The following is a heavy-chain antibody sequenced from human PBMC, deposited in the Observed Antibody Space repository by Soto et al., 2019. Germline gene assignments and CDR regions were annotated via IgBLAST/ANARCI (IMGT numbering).Heavy chain of an antibody. J-gene: IGHJ6*02. V-gene: IGHV1-3*01. CDR2: INAGNGNT. CDR3: ARLGDYGTYYYYGMDV. Sequence: ASVKVSCTASGYTFTSYAMHWVRQAPGQRLEWMGWINAGNGNTKYSQKFQGRVTITRDTSASTAYMELSSLRSEDTAVYYCARLGDYGTYYYYGMDVWGQGTTVTVSS. CDR1: GYTFTSYA. D-gene: IGHD4-17*01.